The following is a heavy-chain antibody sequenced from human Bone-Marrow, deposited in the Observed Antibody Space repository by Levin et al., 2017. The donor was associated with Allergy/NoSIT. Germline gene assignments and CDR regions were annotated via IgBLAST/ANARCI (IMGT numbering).Heavy chain of an antibody. CDR2: ISGSGGST. CDR1: GFTFSSYA. Sequence: GESLKISCAASGFTFSSYAMSWVRQAPGKGLEWVSAISGSGGSTYYADSVKGRFTISRDNSKNTLYLQMNSLRAEDTAVYYCAKDREARGADPYFDYWGQGTLVTVSS. CDR3: AKDREARGADPYFDY. D-gene: IGHD1-26*01. V-gene: IGHV3-23*01. J-gene: IGHJ4*02.